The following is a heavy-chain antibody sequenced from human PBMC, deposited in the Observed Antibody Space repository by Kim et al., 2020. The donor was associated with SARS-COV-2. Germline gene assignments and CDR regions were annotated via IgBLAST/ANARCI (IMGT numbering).Heavy chain of an antibody. J-gene: IGHJ4*02. CDR2: INHSGST. CDR1: GGSFSGYY. Sequence: SETLSLTCAVYGGSFSGYYWSWIRQPPGKGLEWIGEINHSGSTNYNPSLKSRVTISVDTSKNQFSLKLSSVTAADTAVYYCARGVGGYGGAYWGQGTLVTVSS. V-gene: IGHV4-34*01. CDR3: ARGVGGYGGAY. D-gene: IGHD4-17*01.